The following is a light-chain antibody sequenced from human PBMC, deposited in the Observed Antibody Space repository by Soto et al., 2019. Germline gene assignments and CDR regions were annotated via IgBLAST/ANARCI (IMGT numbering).Light chain of an antibody. CDR3: QQNFNFPRT. Sequence: DIQLTQSPSSLSASVVDRVTITCRASQTIDTYLNWYQHKPGTAPKVLIYAATYLQNGVPSRFSGTGSGADFTLNISSLQPEDFATYYCQQNFNFPRTFGQGTKVDI. J-gene: IGKJ1*01. CDR2: AAT. V-gene: IGKV1-39*01. CDR1: QTIDTY.